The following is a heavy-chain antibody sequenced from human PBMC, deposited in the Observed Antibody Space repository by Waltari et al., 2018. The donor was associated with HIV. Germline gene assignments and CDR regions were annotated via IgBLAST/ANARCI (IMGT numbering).Heavy chain of an antibody. V-gene: IGHV3-13*01. CDR3: VRICKLNCYYYYGMDV. CDR2: LGTAGDT. CDR1: GFTFSNQD. Sequence: EVQRVASGGGLVQTAGSLRLCCAAFGFTFSNQDMHWVRQVTGKGLEWVSGLGTAGDTYYPGSVKGRFTISRENAKNSLHLQMNSLRAGDTAVYYCVRICKLNCYYYYGMDVWGQGTTVTVSS. J-gene: IGHJ6*02. D-gene: IGHD1-1*01.